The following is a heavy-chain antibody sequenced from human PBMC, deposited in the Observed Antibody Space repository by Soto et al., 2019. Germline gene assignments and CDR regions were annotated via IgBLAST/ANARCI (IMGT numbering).Heavy chain of an antibody. V-gene: IGHV3-33*01. CDR1: GFIFSSFG. CDR2: IWYDGSNT. D-gene: IGHD7-27*01. Sequence: GEYLKISCAASGFIFSSFGMHWVRQAPGKGLEWVAHIWYDGSNTYYADSVKGRFTISRDNSRNTVYLQMNSLRAEDTAVYHCVRDLLGSGGHFDYWGQGAPVTVSS. J-gene: IGHJ4*02. CDR3: VRDLLGSGGHFDY.